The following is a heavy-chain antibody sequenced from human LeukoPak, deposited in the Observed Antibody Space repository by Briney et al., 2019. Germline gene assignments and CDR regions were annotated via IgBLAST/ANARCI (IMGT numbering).Heavy chain of an antibody. CDR2: INSDGSST. J-gene: IGHJ2*01. V-gene: IGHV3-74*01. CDR1: GFTFSSYW. D-gene: IGHD5-18*01. CDR3: ARDTAIVYWYFDL. Sequence: GGSLRLSCAASGFTFSSYWMHWVRQAPGKGLVWVSRINSDGSSTSYADSVKGRFTISRDNAKNTLYLQMNSLRAQDTAVYYCARDTAIVYWYFDLWGRGTLVTVSS.